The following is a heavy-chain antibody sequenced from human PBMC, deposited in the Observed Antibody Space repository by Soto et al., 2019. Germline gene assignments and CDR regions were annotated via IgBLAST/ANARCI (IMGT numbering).Heavy chain of an antibody. CDR2: LSGSGDNT. J-gene: IGHJ4*02. Sequence: GGSLRLSCVASGFTFKNYAMSWVRQAPGKGLEWVSSLSGSGDNTYYADSVKGRFTISRDNSKNTLYLQMSSLRAEDTALYYCAKGENFWSAFDDWGQATLVTVSS. V-gene: IGHV3-23*01. D-gene: IGHD3-3*01. CDR1: GFTFKNYA. CDR3: AKGENFWSAFDD.